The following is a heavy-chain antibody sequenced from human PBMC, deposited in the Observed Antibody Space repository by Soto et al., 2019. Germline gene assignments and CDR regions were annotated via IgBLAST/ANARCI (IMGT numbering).Heavy chain of an antibody. V-gene: IGHV1-18*04. J-gene: IGHJ6*02. CDR2: ISTYNGIT. CDR3: ARGGGQKYCSRTSCYGGYYGMDV. Sequence: ASVKVSCKASGYTFSTNGISWVRQAPGQGPEWMAWISTYNGITDYAQKFLDRLTMTTDTSTSTAYMELRSLRSDDTAVYYCARGGGQKYCSRTSCYGGYYGMDVWGQGTTVTVS. CDR1: GYTFSTNG. D-gene: IGHD2-2*01.